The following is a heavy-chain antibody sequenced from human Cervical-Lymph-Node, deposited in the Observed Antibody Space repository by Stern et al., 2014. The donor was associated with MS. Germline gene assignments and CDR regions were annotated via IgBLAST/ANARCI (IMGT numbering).Heavy chain of an antibody. CDR2: IWNDGNKN. D-gene: IGHD6-19*01. J-gene: IGHJ4*02. V-gene: IGHV3-33*01. Sequence: QLVQSGGGVVQPGRSLRLSCAASGFTFSRYGMHWVRQAPGKGLEGVAGIWNDGNKNYYADSVRCLFTISRANSKNTLYLQMNTLRAEDTAVYYCARALYSGAWYGHDYWGQGPLVTVSA. CDR3: ARALYSGAWYGHDY. CDR1: GFTFSRYG.